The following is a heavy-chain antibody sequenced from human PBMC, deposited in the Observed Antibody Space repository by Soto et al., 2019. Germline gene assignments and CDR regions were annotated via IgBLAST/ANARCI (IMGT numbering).Heavy chain of an antibody. V-gene: IGHV4-4*07. Sequence: QVQLQESGPGRVKPSETLSLTCSVSGGSITDYSWNWIRQSGEKGLEWIGRISATGKNQVNPSLQSRLTMSLDTSKNPFPLKLSSVTAADSAVYYWAWESGENLSYEAYWGQAKLVTESS. CDR3: AWESGENLSYEAY. J-gene: IGHJ4*02. CDR1: GGSITDYS. D-gene: IGHD1-26*01. CDR2: ISATGKN.